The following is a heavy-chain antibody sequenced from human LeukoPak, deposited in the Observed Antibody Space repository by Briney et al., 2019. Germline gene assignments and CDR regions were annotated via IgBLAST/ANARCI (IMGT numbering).Heavy chain of an antibody. CDR2: IHDSGST. CDR3: ASGGYCSSTSCYPNWFDP. V-gene: IGHV4-30-4*01. J-gene: IGHJ5*02. CDR1: GGSISSGDYH. Sequence: SQTLSLTCTVSGGSISSGDYHWNWIRQPPGKGLEWIGFIHDSGSTYYNPSLKSRTTISRDMSKNQFSLKLSSVTAADTAVYYCASGGYCSSTSCYPNWFDPWGPGTLVTVSS. D-gene: IGHD2-2*01.